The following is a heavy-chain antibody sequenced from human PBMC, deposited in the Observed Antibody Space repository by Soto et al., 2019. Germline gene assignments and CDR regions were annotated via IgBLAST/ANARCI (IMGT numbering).Heavy chain of an antibody. V-gene: IGHV3-30*04. Sequence: QVQLVESGGGVVQPGRSLRLSCAASGLTFSRYAMHWVRQAPDKRLEWVAVISYDGSDYYYAESVKGRFTISRDNSKNTLYLQVNSLRPEDTAVYYCAVDSVAKLDHRGQGALVTVSS. D-gene: IGHD3-3*01. J-gene: IGHJ4*02. CDR3: AVDSVAKLDH. CDR2: ISYDGSDY. CDR1: GLTFSRYA.